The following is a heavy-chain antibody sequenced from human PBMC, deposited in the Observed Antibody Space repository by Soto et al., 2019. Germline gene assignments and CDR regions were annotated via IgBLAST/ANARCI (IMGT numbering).Heavy chain of an antibody. Sequence: SETLSLTCTVSGGSISSSSYYWGWIRQPPGKGLEWIGSIYYSGSTYYNPSLKSRVTISVDTSKNQFSLKLSSVTAADTAVYYGQRPETVTTIFDYWGKGPLGTVSS. CDR1: GGSISSSSYY. CDR2: IYYSGST. J-gene: IGHJ4*02. V-gene: IGHV4-39*01. D-gene: IGHD4-17*01. CDR3: QRPETVTTIFDY.